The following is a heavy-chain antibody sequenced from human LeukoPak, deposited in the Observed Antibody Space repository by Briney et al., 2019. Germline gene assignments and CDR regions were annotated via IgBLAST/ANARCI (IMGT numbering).Heavy chain of an antibody. J-gene: IGHJ5*02. D-gene: IGHD2-15*01. CDR3: AKDRCSGYSCYSPNL. Sequence: GGSLRLSCAASGFTFSSYSMNWVRQAPGKGLEWVSSISSTGSYIYYTDSMKGRFTISRDNAKNSLYPQMNSLRAEDTAVYYCAKDRCSGYSCYSPNLWGQGTLVTVSS. CDR1: GFTFSSYS. V-gene: IGHV3-21*01. CDR2: ISSTGSYI.